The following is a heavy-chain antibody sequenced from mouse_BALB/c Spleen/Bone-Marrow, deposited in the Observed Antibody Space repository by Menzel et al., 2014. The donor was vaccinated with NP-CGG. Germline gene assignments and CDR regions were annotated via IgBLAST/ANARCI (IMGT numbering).Heavy chain of an antibody. CDR2: ISNGGGST. CDR1: GFTFSSYI. J-gene: IGHJ4*01. D-gene: IGHD2-1*01. Sequence: DVKLQESGGGLVQPGGSLKISCAASGFTFSSYIMSWVRQTPEKRLEWVAYISNGGGSTHYPDTVKGRFTISRDNAKNTLYLQMISLKSEDTAMYYCARQGVYYGKTYYAMDYWGQGTSVTVSS. V-gene: IGHV5-12-2*01. CDR3: ARQGVYYGKTYYAMDY.